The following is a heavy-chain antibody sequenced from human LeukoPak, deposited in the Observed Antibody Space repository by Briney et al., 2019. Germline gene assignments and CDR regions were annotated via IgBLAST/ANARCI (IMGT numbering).Heavy chain of an antibody. V-gene: IGHV3-30*04. D-gene: IGHD3/OR15-3a*01. CDR2: ISHDRSEK. CDR1: GFSFSSYA. J-gene: IGHJ4*02. CDR3: ARDLRFFGLIMLFDY. Sequence: PGGSLGLSCVASGFSFSSYAMHWVRQTPGKGLEWVAVISHDRSEKYSADSVRGRFTISRDNSNNTLYLQMNSLLTEDTAVYYCARDLRFFGLIMLFDYWGQGTLVTVSS.